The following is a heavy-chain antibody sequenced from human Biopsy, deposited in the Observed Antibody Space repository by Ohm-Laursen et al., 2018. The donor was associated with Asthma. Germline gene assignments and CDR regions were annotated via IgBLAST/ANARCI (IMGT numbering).Heavy chain of an antibody. CDR2: VSSDGHNK. CDR3: ARQSGQDNGDSSASDT. CDR1: GFVFSQCG. Sequence: SLRLSCAAFGFVFSQCGMHWVRQGPGKGLEWVALVSSDGHNKYYEQSVKGRFTISRDNSRNRLDLQINRLTVEDSAVYFCARQSGQDNGDSSASDTWGQGTKVAVSS. D-gene: IGHD3-22*01. J-gene: IGHJ3*02. V-gene: IGHV3-30*03.